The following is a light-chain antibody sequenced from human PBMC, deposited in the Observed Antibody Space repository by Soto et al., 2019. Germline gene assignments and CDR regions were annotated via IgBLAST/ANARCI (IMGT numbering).Light chain of an antibody. CDR1: SSDVGSYNL. Sequence: QSALTQPASVSGSPGQSITISCTGTSSDVGSYNLVSWYQKHPGQAPKVMIYGGSKRPSGVTNRFSGSQSGNTASLTISGLQAEDEADYYCCSCAGSSTYVFGTGTKLTVL. CDR2: GGS. CDR3: CSCAGSSTYV. J-gene: IGLJ1*01. V-gene: IGLV2-23*01.